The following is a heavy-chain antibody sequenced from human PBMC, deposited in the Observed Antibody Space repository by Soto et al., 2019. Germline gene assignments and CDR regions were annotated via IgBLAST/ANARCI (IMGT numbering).Heavy chain of an antibody. Sequence: SQTLSLTCAISGDSVSSNSAAWNWIRQSPSRGLEWLGRTYYRSKWYNDYAVSVKSRITINPDTSKNQFSLQLNSVTPEDTAVYYCARAIVVVPAAIINWFDPWGRGTLVTISS. CDR1: GDSVSSNSAA. CDR2: TYYRSKWYN. CDR3: ARAIVVVPAAIINWFDP. D-gene: IGHD2-2*01. V-gene: IGHV6-1*01. J-gene: IGHJ5*02.